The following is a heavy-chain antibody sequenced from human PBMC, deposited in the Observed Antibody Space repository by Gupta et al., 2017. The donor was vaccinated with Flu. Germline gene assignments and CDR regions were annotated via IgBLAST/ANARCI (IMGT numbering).Heavy chain of an antibody. CDR1: GGPFSKYG. Sequence: QVQLVQSGAEVKQPGSSVKVSCKASGGPFSKYGVSWVRQAPGQGLEWMGGIIPSLATSKYAEEFQGRVTITADKSTGTAYMEMSSLRSDDTAVYYCARDHFSDGSGYYFESAYWGQGTLVTVSS. CDR2: IIPSLATS. D-gene: IGHD3-22*01. V-gene: IGHV1-69*06. J-gene: IGHJ4*02. CDR3: ARDHFSDGSGYYFESAY.